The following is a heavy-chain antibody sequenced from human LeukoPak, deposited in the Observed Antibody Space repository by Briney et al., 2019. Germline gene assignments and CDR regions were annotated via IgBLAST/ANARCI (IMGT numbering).Heavy chain of an antibody. CDR1: GGSISSYY. CDR2: IFYSGST. D-gene: IGHD5-24*01. J-gene: IGHJ3*02. V-gene: IGHV4-59*08. CDR3: ASGSERWLQFARDALDI. Sequence: SETLSRTCTVSGGSISSYYWSWIRQPPGKGLEWIGYIFYSGSTNYNPSLKSRVTISVDTSKNQFYLKLSSVTAADTAVYYCASGSERWLQFARDALDIWGPGTMVTVSS.